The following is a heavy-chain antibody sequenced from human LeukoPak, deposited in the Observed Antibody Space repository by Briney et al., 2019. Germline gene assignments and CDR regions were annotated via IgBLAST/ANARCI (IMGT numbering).Heavy chain of an antibody. Sequence: GGSLRLSCAASGFTFSSYSMNWVRQAPGKGLEWVSSISSSSSYIYYADSVKGRFTISRDNAKNSLYLQMNSLRAEDTAVYYCARDNSYGDTAQPNDYWGQGTLVTVSS. D-gene: IGHD4-17*01. CDR2: ISSSSSYI. CDR3: ARDNSYGDTAQPNDY. V-gene: IGHV3-21*01. CDR1: GFTFSSYS. J-gene: IGHJ4*02.